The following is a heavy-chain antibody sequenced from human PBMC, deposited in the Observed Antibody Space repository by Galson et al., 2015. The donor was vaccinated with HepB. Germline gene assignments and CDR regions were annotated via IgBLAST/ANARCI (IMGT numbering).Heavy chain of an antibody. V-gene: IGHV1-3*01. CDR1: GYTFTSYA. J-gene: IGHJ4*02. D-gene: IGHD6-19*01. Sequence: SVKVSCKASGYTFTSYAMHWVRQAPGQRLEWMGWINAGNGNTKYSQKFQGRVTITRDTSASTAYMELSSLRSEDTAVYYCARGLAVAGPLDYWGQGTLVTVSS. CDR2: INAGNGNT. CDR3: ARGLAVAGPLDY.